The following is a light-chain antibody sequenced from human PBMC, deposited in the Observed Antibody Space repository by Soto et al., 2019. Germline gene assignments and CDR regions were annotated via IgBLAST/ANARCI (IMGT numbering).Light chain of an antibody. CDR2: DAS. CDR3: QQRFSWPRT. CDR1: QSISSS. V-gene: IGKV3-11*01. J-gene: IGKJ1*01. Sequence: EIVLTQSPATLSLSPGERGTLSCRASQSISSSLAWYQQKPGQAPRLLIYDASNRATGIPARFSGSGSGTDFTLTISSLELEDFAVYYCQQRFSWPRTFGQGTKVEIK.